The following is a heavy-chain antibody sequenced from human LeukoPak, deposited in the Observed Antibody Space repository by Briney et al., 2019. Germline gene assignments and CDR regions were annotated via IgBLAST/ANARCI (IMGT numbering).Heavy chain of an antibody. CDR1: GGSISPYF. D-gene: IGHD3-10*01. V-gene: IGHV4-59*01. J-gene: IGHJ5*02. CDR3: ARDDYRGVTNFDP. Sequence: SETLFLTCTVSGGSISPYFRSWFRQPPGKGLEWIGYISYTGSTIYSPSLKSRVTISVDTSKNQFSLQLTSVTAADTAVYYCARDDYRGVTNFDPWGQGTLVTVSS. CDR2: ISYTGST.